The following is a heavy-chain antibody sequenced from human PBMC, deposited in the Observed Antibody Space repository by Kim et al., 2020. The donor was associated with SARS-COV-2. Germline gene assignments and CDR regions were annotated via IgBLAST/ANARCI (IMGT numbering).Heavy chain of an antibody. D-gene: IGHD6-13*01. Sequence: KSRVTISVDTSKNQFSLKLSSVTAADTAVYYCARGTLRAPTGYSGSWLSNWGQGTLVTVSS. J-gene: IGHJ4*02. V-gene: IGHV4-30-2*05. CDR3: ARGTLRAPTGYSGSWLSN.